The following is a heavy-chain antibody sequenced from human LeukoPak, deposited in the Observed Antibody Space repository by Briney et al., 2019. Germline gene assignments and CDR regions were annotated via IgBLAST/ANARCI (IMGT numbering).Heavy chain of an antibody. V-gene: IGHV3-30*04. CDR2: ISYDGSNK. CDR3: ARDLVVPAAIGYYYYGMDV. CDR1: GFTFSSYA. J-gene: IGHJ6*02. Sequence: GGSLRLSCAASGFTFSSYAMHWVRQAPGKGLEWVAVISYDGSNKYYADSVKGRFTISRDNSKNTLYLQMNSLRAEDTAVYYCARDLVVPAAIGYYYYGMDVWGQGTTVTVSS. D-gene: IGHD2-2*01.